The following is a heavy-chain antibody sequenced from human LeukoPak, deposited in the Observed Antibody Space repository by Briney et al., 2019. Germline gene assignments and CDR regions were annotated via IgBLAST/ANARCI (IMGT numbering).Heavy chain of an antibody. CDR1: GGSISSYY. CDR2: IYDSGGT. D-gene: IGHD2-21*02. J-gene: IGHJ6*02. V-gene: IGHV4-59*01. Sequence: SSETLSPTCTVSGGSISSYYWNWIRQPPGKGLEWIGYIYDSGGTNYNPSLKSRVTMSVDTSKNQFSLNLTSMTAADTAVYYCARSVVVTATLRYHYGMDVWGQGTTVTVSS. CDR3: ARSVVVTATLRYHYGMDV.